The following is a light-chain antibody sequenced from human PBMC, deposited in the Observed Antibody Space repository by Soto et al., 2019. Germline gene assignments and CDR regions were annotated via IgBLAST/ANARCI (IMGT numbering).Light chain of an antibody. CDR3: QQRYIWPPIT. Sequence: EIVLTQSPATLSLSPGERATLSCRTSQSVRSYLAWYKQKPGQAPRLLIYDTSNRATGIPPRFSGSGSETDFTLTITSLEPEDSAVYYCQQRYIWPPITFGQGPRLEIK. CDR2: DTS. V-gene: IGKV3-11*01. CDR1: QSVRSY. J-gene: IGKJ5*01.